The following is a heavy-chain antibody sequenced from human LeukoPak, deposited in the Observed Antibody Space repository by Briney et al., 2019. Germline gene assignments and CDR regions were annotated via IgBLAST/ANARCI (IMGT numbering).Heavy chain of an antibody. CDR3: ARESEYSGSYYDPDY. CDR1: GGSISSSSYY. CDR2: IYYSGST. D-gene: IGHD1-26*01. Sequence: SETLSLTCTVSGGSISSSSYYWGWIRQPPGKGLEWIGSIYYSGSTYYNPSLKSRVTISVDTSKNQFSLKLSSVTAADTAVYYCARESEYSGSYYDPDYWGQGTLVTVSS. J-gene: IGHJ4*02. V-gene: IGHV4-39*02.